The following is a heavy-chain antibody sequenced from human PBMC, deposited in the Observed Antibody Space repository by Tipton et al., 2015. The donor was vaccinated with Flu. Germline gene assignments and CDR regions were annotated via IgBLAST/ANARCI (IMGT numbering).Heavy chain of an antibody. V-gene: IGHV4-4*07. CDR3: ARDYCSGGICYPDY. Sequence: TLSLTCTVSGGSISGYYWTWIRQPPGKGLEWIGRIYTSGSTTYNPSLKSRVTISVDTSKNQFSLRLNSVTATDTAMYYCARDYCSGGICYPDYWGQGTLVTVSS. J-gene: IGHJ4*02. D-gene: IGHD2-15*01. CDR1: GGSISGYY. CDR2: IYTSGST.